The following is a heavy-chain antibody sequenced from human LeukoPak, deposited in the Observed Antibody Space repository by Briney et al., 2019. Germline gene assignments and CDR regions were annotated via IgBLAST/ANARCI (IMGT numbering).Heavy chain of an antibody. D-gene: IGHD3-22*01. CDR3: TRDGIVWYDSSGYYYY. J-gene: IGHJ4*02. CDR1: GFTFGDYA. V-gene: IGHV3-49*04. CDR2: IRSKAYGGTT. Sequence: GGSLRLSCTASGFTFGDYAMSWVRQAPGKGLEGVGFIRSKAYGGTTEYAASVKGRFTISRDDSKSIAYLQMNSLKTEDTAVYYCTRDGIVWYDSSGYYYYWGQGTLVTVSS.